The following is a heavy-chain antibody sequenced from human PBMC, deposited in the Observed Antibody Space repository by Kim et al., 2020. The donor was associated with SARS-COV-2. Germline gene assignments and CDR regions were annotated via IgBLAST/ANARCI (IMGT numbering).Heavy chain of an antibody. J-gene: IGHJ4*02. CDR1: GHFFTRDS. CDR2: IDCGNGNT. V-gene: IGHV1-3*01. D-gene: IGHD3-16*01. CDR3: LGGFYFDY. Sequence: ASVKVSCKTSGHFFTRDSIHWVRQAPGQGLEWMGGIDCGNGNTIYSQKFQGRVTFTTDTSAGTAYMELSFLRSEDSAVYYCLGGFYFDYWGQGTLVTVSS.